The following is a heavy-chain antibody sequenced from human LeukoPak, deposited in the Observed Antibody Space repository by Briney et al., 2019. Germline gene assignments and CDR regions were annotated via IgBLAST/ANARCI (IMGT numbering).Heavy chain of an antibody. CDR3: ARVPGKYAFDI. Sequence: GGSLRLSCAASGFTFSSNWMHWVRQGPGKGLVWVSRINSDGSGTSYADSVKGRFTISRDNAKNTLYLQMNSLRAEDTAVYYCARVPGKYAFDIWGQGTMVTVSA. CDR1: GFTFSSNW. CDR2: INSDGSGT. J-gene: IGHJ3*02. V-gene: IGHV3-74*01. D-gene: IGHD3-10*01.